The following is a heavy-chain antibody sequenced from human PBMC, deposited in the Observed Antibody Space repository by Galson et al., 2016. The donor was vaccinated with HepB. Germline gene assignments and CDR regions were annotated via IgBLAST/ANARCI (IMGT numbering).Heavy chain of an antibody. V-gene: IGHV6-1*01. D-gene: IGHD5-12*01. Sequence: CAISGDSVSTNTAHWNWIRQSPSRGLEWLGRTYYRSEWYNDYAVSVQSRINVNHDTSKNQFSLQLNSVTPEDTAVYFCARGRMGYSYGNFDYWGQGILVTVSS. CDR2: TYYRSEWYN. CDR3: ARGRMGYSYGNFDY. J-gene: IGHJ4*02. CDR1: GDSVSTNTAH.